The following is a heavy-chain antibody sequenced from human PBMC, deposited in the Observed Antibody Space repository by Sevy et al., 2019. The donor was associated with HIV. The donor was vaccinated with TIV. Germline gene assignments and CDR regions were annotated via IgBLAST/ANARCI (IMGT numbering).Heavy chain of an antibody. CDR2: VSHSGNS. CDR1: GDSINTYY. CDR3: ARLRWDLVVVPGATPGCYFDS. D-gene: IGHD2-2*02. J-gene: IGHJ4*02. Sequence: SETPSLTCTVSGDSINTYYWSWIRQPPGKGLEWIGYVSHSGNSNYNPAPKSRVSMSVDTSTNQFSLKVKSVTAADTAVYYCARLRWDLVVVPGATPGCYFDSWGQGTLVTVSS. V-gene: IGHV4-59*08.